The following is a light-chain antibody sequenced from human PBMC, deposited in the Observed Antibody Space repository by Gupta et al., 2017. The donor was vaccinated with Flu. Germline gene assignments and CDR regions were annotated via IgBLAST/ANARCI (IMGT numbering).Light chain of an antibody. V-gene: IGKV3-15*01. CDR2: GAS. J-gene: IGKJ1*01. Sequence: LSVSPGERATLSCRASQSVSSNLAWYQQKPGQAPRLLIYGASTRATGSPARFSGSGSGTEFTLTISSLQSEDFAVYYCQQYNNWHPWTFGQGKKVEIK. CDR3: QQYNNWHPWT. CDR1: QSVSSN.